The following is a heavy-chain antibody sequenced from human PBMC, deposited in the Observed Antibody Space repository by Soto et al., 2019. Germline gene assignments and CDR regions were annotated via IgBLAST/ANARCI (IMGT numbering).Heavy chain of an antibody. J-gene: IGHJ4*02. CDR2: ISSSSSYI. CDR1: GFTFSSYS. V-gene: IGHV3-21*01. Sequence: GGSLRLSCAASGFTFSSYSMNWVRQAPGKGLEWVSSISSSSSYIYYADSVKGRFTISRDNAKNSLYLQMNSLRAEDTAVYYCARDRPSSSSRPRFDYWGQGTLVTVSS. D-gene: IGHD6-13*01. CDR3: ARDRPSSSSRPRFDY.